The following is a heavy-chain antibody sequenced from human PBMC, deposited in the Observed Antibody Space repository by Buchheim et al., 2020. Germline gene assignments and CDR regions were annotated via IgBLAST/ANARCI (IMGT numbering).Heavy chain of an antibody. CDR1: GSAFSTND. J-gene: IGHJ4*02. CDR3: AKGSNEYVWGSYRSYFDY. Sequence: QVQLVESGGGVVQPGRSLRLSCVASGSAFSTNDMHWVRQAPGKGLEWVALMSYDGVDEYYADSVKGRFIISRDNSKNTLYLQMNSLRAEDTAVYYCAKGSNEYVWGSYRSYFDYWGQGNL. D-gene: IGHD3-16*02. V-gene: IGHV3-30*18. CDR2: MSYDGVDE.